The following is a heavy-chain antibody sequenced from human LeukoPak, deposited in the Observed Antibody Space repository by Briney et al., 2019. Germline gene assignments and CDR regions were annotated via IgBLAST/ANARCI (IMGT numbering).Heavy chain of an antibody. CDR2: IHYSGST. Sequence: SQTLSLTCTVSGGSVSSGDYYWSWLRQPPGKGLEWIGYIHYSGSTFYNPSLKSRVAISVDRSKNQLSLELSSVTAADTAVYYCARDPADGDYPPTFDCWGQGTLVTVSS. J-gene: IGHJ4*02. V-gene: IGHV4-31*03. D-gene: IGHD4-17*01. CDR1: GGSVSSGDYY. CDR3: ARDPADGDYPPTFDC.